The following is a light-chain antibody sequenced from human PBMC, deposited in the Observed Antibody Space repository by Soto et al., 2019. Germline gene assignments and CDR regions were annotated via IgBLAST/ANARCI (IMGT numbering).Light chain of an antibody. J-gene: IGKJ1*01. Sequence: DIQMTQSPSSLSASVEDRVIITCRASQSISNHLNWYQQKPGKAHKLLIFAASSLQSGVPSRFSGSRSGPDFTLTISSLQPEDFVTYYCQQSYSSPPTFGQGTKVEIK. CDR1: QSISNH. CDR3: QQSYSSPPT. V-gene: IGKV1-39*01. CDR2: AAS.